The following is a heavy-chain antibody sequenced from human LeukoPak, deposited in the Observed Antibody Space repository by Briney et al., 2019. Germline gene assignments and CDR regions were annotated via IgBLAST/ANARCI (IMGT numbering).Heavy chain of an antibody. D-gene: IGHD1-26*01. CDR1: GGSISSGGYY. Sequence: PSETLSLTCTVSGGSISSGGYYWSWIRQPPGKGLEWIGYIYHSGSTYYNPSLKSRVTISVDRSKNQFSLKLSSVTAADTAVYYCARGVGAAVNWGQGTLVTVSS. V-gene: IGHV4-30-2*01. CDR3: ARGVGAAVN. J-gene: IGHJ4*02. CDR2: IYHSGST.